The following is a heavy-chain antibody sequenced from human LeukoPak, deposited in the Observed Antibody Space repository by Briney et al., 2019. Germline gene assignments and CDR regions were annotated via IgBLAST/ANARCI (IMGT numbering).Heavy chain of an antibody. D-gene: IGHD3-22*01. J-gene: IGHJ4*02. CDR1: GYTLTELS. V-gene: IGHV1-24*01. Sequence: EASVKVSCKVSGYTLTELSMHWVRQAPGKGLEWMGGFDPEDGETIYAQNFQGRVTMTRDTSISTAYMELSRLRSDDTAVYYCARKWIFSSGYYYFDYWGQGTLVTVSS. CDR2: FDPEDGET. CDR3: ARKWIFSSGYYYFDY.